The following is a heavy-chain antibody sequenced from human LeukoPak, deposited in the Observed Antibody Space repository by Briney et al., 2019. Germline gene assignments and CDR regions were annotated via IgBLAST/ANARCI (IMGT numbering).Heavy chain of an antibody. CDR2: ISGSGGST. V-gene: IGHV3-23*01. Sequence: PGGSLRLSCAACGFTLSSYAMSWVRQAPGKGLEWVSAISGSGGSTYYAHTVKGRFTISRENSKSTLYLHMSSVRAENTAVCYFEKSPLKSRTAMVRWFDYWGQGTLVTVSS. CDR1: GFTLSSYA. CDR3: EKSPLKSRTAMVRWFDY. D-gene: IGHD5-18*01. J-gene: IGHJ4*02.